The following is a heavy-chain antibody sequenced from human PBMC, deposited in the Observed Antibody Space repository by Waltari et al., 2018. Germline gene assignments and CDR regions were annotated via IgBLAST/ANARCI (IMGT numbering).Heavy chain of an antibody. CDR2: IKQDGSEK. CDR3: ARGTVASPQGGDY. V-gene: IGHV3-7*01. D-gene: IGHD2-8*02. Sequence: EVQLVESGGGLVQPGGSLRLSCAASGFTFSSYWMSWVRKAPGKWLEWVANIKQDGSEKDYVDSVKGRFTISRDNAKNSLYLQMNSLRAEDTAVYYWARGTVASPQGGDYWGQGTLVTVSS. J-gene: IGHJ4*02. CDR1: GFTFSSYW.